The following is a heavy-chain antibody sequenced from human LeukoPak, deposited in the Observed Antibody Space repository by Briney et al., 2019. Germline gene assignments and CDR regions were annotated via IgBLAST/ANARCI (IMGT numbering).Heavy chain of an antibody. CDR1: GASLSSYY. Sequence: SETLSLTCTVSGASLSSYYWGWIRQSPGKGLEWLGYISDTGKTDYNPSLKSRGTLSLDTSKNQFSLRLTSVTAADTAVYYCVTGYYEPFDNWGQGTLVTVSS. CDR3: VTGYYEPFDN. CDR2: ISDTGKT. D-gene: IGHD3-3*01. J-gene: IGHJ4*02. V-gene: IGHV4-59*01.